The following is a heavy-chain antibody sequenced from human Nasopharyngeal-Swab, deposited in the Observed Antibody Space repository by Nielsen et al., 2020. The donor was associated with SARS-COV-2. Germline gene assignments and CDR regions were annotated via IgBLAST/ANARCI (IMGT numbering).Heavy chain of an antibody. CDR3: ARGRPGTYYTYYYGLDV. V-gene: IGHV4-61*02. CDR2: TSIRGTT. D-gene: IGHD1-26*01. Sequence: SETLSLTCCVSYDSHRRGGLYWIWIRQPAGRGLEVIGRTSIRGTTNYSPPFKNRVTMSLDTSKKQFFLRLASVSAADTAIYYCARGRPGTYYTYYYGLDVWGQGTTVTVSS. CDR1: YDSHRRGGLY. J-gene: IGHJ6*02.